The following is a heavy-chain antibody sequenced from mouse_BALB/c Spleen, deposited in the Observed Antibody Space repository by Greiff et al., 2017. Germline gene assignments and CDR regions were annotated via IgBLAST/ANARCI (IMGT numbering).Heavy chain of an antibody. CDR3: ARSRGNYAMDY. V-gene: IGHV1-80*01. CDR2: IYPGDGDT. CDR1: GYAFSSYW. Sequence: VQLQQSGAELVRPGSSVKISCKASGYAFSSYWMNWVKQRPGQGLEWIGQIYPGDGDTNYNGKFKGKATLTADKSSSTAYMQLSSLTSEDSAVYFCARSRGNYAMDYWGQGTSVTVSS. J-gene: IGHJ4*01.